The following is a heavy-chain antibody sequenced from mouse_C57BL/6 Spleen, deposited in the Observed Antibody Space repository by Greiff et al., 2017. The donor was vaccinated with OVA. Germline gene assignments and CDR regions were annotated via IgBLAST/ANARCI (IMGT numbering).Heavy chain of an antibody. Sequence: VAPSQSLSITCTVSGFSLTSYAISWVRQPPGKGLEWLGVIWTGGGTNYNSALKSRLSISKDNSKSQVFLKMNSLQTDDTARYYCARNRGDYDGGYFDYWGQGTTLTVSS. D-gene: IGHD2-4*01. CDR2: IWTGGGT. V-gene: IGHV2-9-1*01. CDR1: GFSLTSYA. CDR3: ARNRGDYDGGYFDY. J-gene: IGHJ2*01.